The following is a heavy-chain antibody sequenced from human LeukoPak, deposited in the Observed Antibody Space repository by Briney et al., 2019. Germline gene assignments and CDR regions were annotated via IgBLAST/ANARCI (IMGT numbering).Heavy chain of an antibody. V-gene: IGHV4-61*01. CDR3: ARDSGPCYYGSGSYCGFQH. CDR2: FYYSGST. D-gene: IGHD3-10*01. J-gene: IGHJ1*01. CDR1: GAPIGSVSYN. Sequence: PSGPLPPPCIVSGAPIGSVSYNGGWFRHPPGRGLGGLGNFYYSGSTNYNPSLKSRVTISVDTSKNQFSLKLSSVTAADTAVYYCARDSGPCYYGSGSYCGFQHWGQGTLVTVSS.